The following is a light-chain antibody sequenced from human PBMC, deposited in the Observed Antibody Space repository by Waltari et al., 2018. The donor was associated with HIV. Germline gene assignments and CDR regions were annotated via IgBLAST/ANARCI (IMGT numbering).Light chain of an antibody. V-gene: IGLV2-14*03. Sequence: QSALTQPASVSGSPGQSITISCTGTSNDIGGYNYVSWYQQHPGQAPKLMIFDVTNLPSGVSTRFSGSKSGNTASLTISGHQDDDEADYYCTSYISSGGWVFGGGTKLTVL. J-gene: IGLJ3*02. CDR3: TSYISSGGWV. CDR1: SNDIGGYNY. CDR2: DVT.